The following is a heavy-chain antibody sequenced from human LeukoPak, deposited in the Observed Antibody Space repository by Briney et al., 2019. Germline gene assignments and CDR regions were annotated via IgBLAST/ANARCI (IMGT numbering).Heavy chain of an antibody. V-gene: IGHV3-74*01. Sequence: GGSLRLSCAASGFTFSRYWMHWVRQAPGKGLVWVSRINSDGRSIIYADSVKGRFTISRDNSKNTLCLQMNSLRAEDTAVYYCAKDSGSYSVDYWGQGTLVTVSS. CDR1: GFTFSRYW. D-gene: IGHD1-26*01. J-gene: IGHJ4*02. CDR2: INSDGRSI. CDR3: AKDSGSYSVDY.